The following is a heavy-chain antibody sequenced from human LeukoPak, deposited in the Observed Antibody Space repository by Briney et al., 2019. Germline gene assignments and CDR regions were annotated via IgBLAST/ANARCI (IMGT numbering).Heavy chain of an antibody. D-gene: IGHD3-3*01. J-gene: IGHJ4*02. CDR1: GGSISSTNW. CDR3: AREGGFYRPLDY. V-gene: IGHV4-4*02. Sequence: SETLSLTCGVSGGSISSTNWWTWVRQPPGKGLEWIGEVHLDGRTNYNPSLESRLTMSVDFSENHISLKLTSVTAADTAVYYCAREGGFYRPLDYSGQGTLVTVSS. CDR2: VHLDGRT.